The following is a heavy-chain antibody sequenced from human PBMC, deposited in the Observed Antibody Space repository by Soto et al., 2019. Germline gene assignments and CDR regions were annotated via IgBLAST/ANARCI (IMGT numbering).Heavy chain of an antibody. CDR1: GGSISSSSYY. V-gene: IGHV4-39*01. D-gene: IGHD6-13*01. CDR2: IYYSGST. Sequence: SETLSLTCTVSGGSISSSSYYLGWIRQPPGKCLEWIGSIYYSGSTYYNPSLKSRVTISVDTSKNQFSLKLSSVTAADTAVYYCARHSSAGAIAAAGTDYYGMDVWGQGTTVTVSS. J-gene: IGHJ6*02. CDR3: ARHSSAGAIAAAGTDYYGMDV.